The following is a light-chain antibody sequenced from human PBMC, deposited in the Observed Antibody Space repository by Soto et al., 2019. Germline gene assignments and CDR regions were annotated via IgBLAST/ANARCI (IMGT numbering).Light chain of an antibody. CDR2: DAS. Sequence: DIQMTQSPSTLSASVGDRVTITCRASQSISSWLSRYQQKPGKAPTLLIYDASSLESGVPSRFSGSGSGKESTLTISSPLPDDFTAYYFRLLPRAFGQGTKVEIK. CDR1: QSISSW. J-gene: IGKJ1*01. V-gene: IGKV1-5*01. CDR3: RLLPRA.